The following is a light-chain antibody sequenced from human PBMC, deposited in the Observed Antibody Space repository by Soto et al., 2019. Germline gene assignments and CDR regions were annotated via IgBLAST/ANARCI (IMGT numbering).Light chain of an antibody. Sequence: QSALTQPASVSGSPGQSITISCTGTSSDVGGYNYVSWYQQHPGKAPKLMIYDVSKRPSGVSNRISGSKSGNTASLTISGLQAEDEADYYCSSYTSGSTSVVFGGGTKLTVL. CDR2: DVS. J-gene: IGLJ2*01. CDR1: SSDVGGYNY. V-gene: IGLV2-14*01. CDR3: SSYTSGSTSVV.